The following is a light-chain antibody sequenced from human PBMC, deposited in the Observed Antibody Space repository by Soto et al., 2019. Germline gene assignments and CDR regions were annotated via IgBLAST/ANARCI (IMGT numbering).Light chain of an antibody. V-gene: IGKV1-6*01. CDR3: LQDYNCPLT. Sequence: AIQLTQSPCSLSASVGDRVTITCRASQGIRNDLGWYQQKPGKAPKLLIYSASSLQSGVPSRFSGSGSGTDFTLTISSLQPEDFATYYCLQDYNCPLTFGQGTKVDIK. J-gene: IGKJ1*01. CDR2: SAS. CDR1: QGIRND.